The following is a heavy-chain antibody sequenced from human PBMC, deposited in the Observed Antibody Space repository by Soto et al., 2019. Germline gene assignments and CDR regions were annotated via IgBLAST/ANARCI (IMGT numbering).Heavy chain of an antibody. V-gene: IGHV4-39*01. CDR2: IYYSGST. J-gene: IGHJ2*01. CDR3: AGNRIVGATMYFDL. Sequence: QLQLQESGPGLVKPSETLSLTCTVSGGSISSSSYYWGWIRQPPGKGLEWIGSIYYSGSTYYNPSLKSRVTISVDTSKNQFSLKLSSVTAADTAVYYCAGNRIVGATMYFDLWGRGTLVTVPS. CDR1: GGSISSSSYY. D-gene: IGHD1-26*01.